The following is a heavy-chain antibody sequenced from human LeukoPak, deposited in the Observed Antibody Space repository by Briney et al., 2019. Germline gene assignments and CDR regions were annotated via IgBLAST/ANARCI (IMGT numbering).Heavy chain of an antibody. V-gene: IGHV4-59*08. CDR2: IYNSGST. CDR3: ANHLFDVGRYAFLGY. J-gene: IGHJ4*02. Sequence: SETLSLTCNVSGGSISSYYWSWIRQPPGKGLEWIGYIYNSGSTSYNPSLKSRVTISVDTSKSQFSLKLNSVTAADTAVYYCANHLFDVGRYAFLGYWGKGTLVTVSS. D-gene: IGHD3-16*01. CDR1: GGSISSYY.